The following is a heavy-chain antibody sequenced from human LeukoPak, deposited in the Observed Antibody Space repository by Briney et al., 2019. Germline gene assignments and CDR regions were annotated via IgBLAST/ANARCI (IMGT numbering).Heavy chain of an antibody. V-gene: IGHV3-48*03. D-gene: IGHD6-6*01. CDR2: ISRSGSTI. J-gene: IGHJ4*02. CDR1: GFTFSSYE. Sequence: GGSLRLSCAASGFTFSSYEMNWVLQAPGKGLEWVSYISRSGSTIYYAASVKGRFTISRDNAKNSLYLQMNSLRAEDTAVYYCGRAARPDYWGQGTLVTVSS. CDR3: GRAARPDY.